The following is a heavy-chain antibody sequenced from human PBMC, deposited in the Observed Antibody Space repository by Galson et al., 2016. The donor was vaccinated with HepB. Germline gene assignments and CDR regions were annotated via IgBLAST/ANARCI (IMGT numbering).Heavy chain of an antibody. Sequence: ETLSLTCTVSAGSISSYYWNWIRQPAGKGLEWIGRIYPSGITNYNPSLKSRVTMSVDTSKNQFSLKLSSVTAADTAVYYCARDPRRLGYCSGGSCYSVAFDIWGQGTMVTVSS. D-gene: IGHD2-15*01. CDR2: IYPSGIT. J-gene: IGHJ3*02. CDR3: ARDPRRLGYCSGGSCYSVAFDI. V-gene: IGHV4-4*07. CDR1: AGSISSYY.